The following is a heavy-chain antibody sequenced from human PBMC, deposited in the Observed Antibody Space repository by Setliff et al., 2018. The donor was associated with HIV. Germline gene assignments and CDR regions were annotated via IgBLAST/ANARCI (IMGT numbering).Heavy chain of an antibody. Sequence: PSETLSLTCTVSGGSVGSGSYYWSWIRQPPGKGLEWIGEINHDRTTNYNPSLKSRVTISVDTSKNQFSLKLSSVTAADTAIYYCARARITMTGGRLEPYAFDRWGQGTKVTVSS. CDR3: ARARITMTGGRLEPYAFDR. J-gene: IGHJ3*01. V-gene: IGHV4-39*07. CDR2: INHDRTT. CDR1: GGSVGSGSYY. D-gene: IGHD3-22*01.